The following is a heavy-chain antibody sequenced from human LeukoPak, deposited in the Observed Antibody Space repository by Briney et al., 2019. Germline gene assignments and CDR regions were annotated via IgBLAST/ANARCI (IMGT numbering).Heavy chain of an antibody. CDR1: GFTFSSYA. D-gene: IGHD3-22*01. CDR2: ISGSGGST. V-gene: IGHV3-23*01. CDR3: ASTAPLDSSGYVTDY. J-gene: IGHJ4*02. Sequence: GGSLRLSCAAPGFTFSSYAMSWVRQAPGKGLEWVSAISGSGGSTYYADSVKGRFTISRDNSKNTLYLQMNSLRAEDTAVYYCASTAPLDSSGYVTDYWGQGTLVTVSS.